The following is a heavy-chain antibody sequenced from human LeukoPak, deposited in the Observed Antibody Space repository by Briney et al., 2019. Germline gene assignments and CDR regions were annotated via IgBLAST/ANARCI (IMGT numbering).Heavy chain of an antibody. V-gene: IGHV4-59*01. CDR2: IYYSVNT. D-gene: IGHD6-19*01. Sequence: PSETLSLTCTVSGGSISIYYCSWIRQPPGNLMEWIGYIYYSVNTNYNPSFKTGVTISVNTSKTQFSLNLSSVTAADTAVYYCARVEVEGQWLTPEWFDPWGQGTLVTVSS. CDR3: ARVEVEGQWLTPEWFDP. CDR1: GGSISIYY. J-gene: IGHJ5*02.